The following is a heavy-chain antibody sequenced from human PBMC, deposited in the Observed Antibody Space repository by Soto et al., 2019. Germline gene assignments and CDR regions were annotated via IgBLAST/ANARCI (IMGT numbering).Heavy chain of an antibody. J-gene: IGHJ4*02. D-gene: IGHD1-7*01. CDR2: INPNSGGT. CDR1: GYTFTGYY. Sequence: ASVKVSCKASGYTFTGYYMHWVRQAPGQGLEWMGWINPNSGGTNYAQKFQGWVTMTRDTSISTAYMELSRLRSDDTAVYYCARDLPLTGTYSYYFDYWGQGTLVTVSS. V-gene: IGHV1-2*04. CDR3: ARDLPLTGTYSYYFDY.